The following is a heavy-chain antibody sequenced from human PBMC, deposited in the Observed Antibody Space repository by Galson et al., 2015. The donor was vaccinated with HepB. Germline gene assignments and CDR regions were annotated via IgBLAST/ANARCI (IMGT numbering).Heavy chain of an antibody. V-gene: IGHV3-23*01. J-gene: IGHJ1*01. CDR3: AKDFGGSH. CDR1: GFTFSSNA. D-gene: IGHD3-10*01. CDR2: ISGSDNTT. Sequence: SLRLSCAASGFTFSSNAMSWVRQGPGKGLKWVSGISGSDNTTYYADSVKGRFTVSRDNSRNTLYLQMNSLRAEDTAVYYCAKDFGGSHWGQGTLVTVSS.